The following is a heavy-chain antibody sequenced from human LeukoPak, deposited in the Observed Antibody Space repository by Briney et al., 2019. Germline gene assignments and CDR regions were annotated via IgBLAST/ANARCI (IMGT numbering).Heavy chain of an antibody. CDR1: GFTFSDHA. Sequence: GGSLKLSCAASGFTFSDHAMSWVRQAPAKGLEWVSSINGNGGGSYYIDSVKGRFTVSRDNSKNTLYLQMNSLRAEDTAVYYCARDGGTSGTGYYFDYWGQGTLVTVSS. CDR2: INGNGGGS. J-gene: IGHJ4*02. CDR3: ARDGGTSGTGYYFDY. V-gene: IGHV3-23*01. D-gene: IGHD2-8*02.